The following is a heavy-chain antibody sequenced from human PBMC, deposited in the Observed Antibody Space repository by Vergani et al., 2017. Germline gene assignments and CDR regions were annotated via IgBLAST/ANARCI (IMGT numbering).Heavy chain of an antibody. Sequence: EVQLLESGGGLVQPGGSLRLSCEASGFSFPGYAMSWVRQAPGKGLEWVSSVSDNGGTTYYADSVKGRFTISRDNSKDTLYLQMNSLRAEDTAVYYCARGYCTNSIYRGKVGSWGQGALVTVSS. CDR2: VSDNGGTT. V-gene: IGHV3-23*01. J-gene: IGHJ4*02. CDR3: ARGYCTNSIYRGKVGS. CDR1: GFSFPGYA. D-gene: IGHD2-8*01.